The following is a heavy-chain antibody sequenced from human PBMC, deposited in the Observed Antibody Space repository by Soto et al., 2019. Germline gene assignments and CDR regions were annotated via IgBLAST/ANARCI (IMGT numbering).Heavy chain of an antibody. J-gene: IGHJ6*03. Sequence: SGPTLVKPTQTLTLTCTFSGFSLSTSGMCVSWIRQPPGKALEWLARIDWDDDKYYSTSLKTRLTISKDTSKNQVVLTMTNMDPVDTATYYCARGYSSSSYYYYYMDVWGKGTTVTVSS. V-gene: IGHV2-70*11. D-gene: IGHD6-6*01. CDR2: IDWDDDK. CDR1: GFSLSTSGMC. CDR3: ARGYSSSSYYYYYMDV.